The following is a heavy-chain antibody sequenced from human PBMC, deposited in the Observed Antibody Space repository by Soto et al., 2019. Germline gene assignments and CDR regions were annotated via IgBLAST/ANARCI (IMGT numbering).Heavy chain of an antibody. J-gene: IGHJ4*02. D-gene: IGHD1-26*01. V-gene: IGHV4-59*12. CDR1: GGSISSYY. Sequence: PSETLSLTCTVSGGSISSYYWSWIRQPPGKGLEWIGYIYYSGSTNYNPSLKSRVTISVDTSKNQFSLKLNSMTAADTAVYYCAKDSISDRETFNFDSWGQGTLVTVSS. CDR2: IYYSGST. CDR3: AKDSISDRETFNFDS.